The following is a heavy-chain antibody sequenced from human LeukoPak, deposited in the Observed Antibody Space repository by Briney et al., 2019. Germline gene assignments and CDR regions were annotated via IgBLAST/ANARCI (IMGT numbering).Heavy chain of an antibody. Sequence: ASVKVSCKVSGYTLTELSMHWVQQAPGKGLEWMVGFDPEGGETIYAQKFQGRVTMTEDTSTDTAYMELSSLRSEDTAVYYCATANSYYYYGMDVWGQGTTVTVSS. CDR1: GYTLTELS. CDR2: FDPEGGET. CDR3: ATANSYYYYGMDV. D-gene: IGHD5-12*01. V-gene: IGHV1-24*01. J-gene: IGHJ6*02.